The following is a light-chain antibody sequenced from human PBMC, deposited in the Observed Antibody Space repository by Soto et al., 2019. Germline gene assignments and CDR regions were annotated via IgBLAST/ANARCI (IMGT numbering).Light chain of an antibody. Sequence: HSALTQPPSASGSPGQSVTISCTGTSSDVGGYNYVSWYQQHPGKAPKLMIYEVSKRPSGVPDRFSGSKSGNTASLTVSGLQAEDEADYYCSSHAGSKRVFGTGTKLTVL. CDR3: SSHAGSKRV. CDR2: EVS. J-gene: IGLJ1*01. V-gene: IGLV2-8*01. CDR1: SSDVGGYNY.